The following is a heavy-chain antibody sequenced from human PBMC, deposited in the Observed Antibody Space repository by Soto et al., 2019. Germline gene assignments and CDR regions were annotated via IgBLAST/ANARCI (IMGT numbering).Heavy chain of an antibody. D-gene: IGHD4-17*01. J-gene: IGHJ6*02. CDR2: INAGNGNT. CDR1: GYTFTSYA. CDR3: ARDDYGDYAYYYGMDV. V-gene: IGHV1-3*01. Sequence: ASVKVSCQASGYTFTSYAMHWVRQAPGQRLEWMGWINAGNGNTKYSQKFQGRVTITRDTSASTAYMELSSLRSEDTAVYYCARDDYGDYAYYYGMDVWGQGTTVTVSS.